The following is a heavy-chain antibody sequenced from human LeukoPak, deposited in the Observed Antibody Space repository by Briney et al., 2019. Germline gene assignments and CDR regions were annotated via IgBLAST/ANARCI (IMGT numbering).Heavy chain of an antibody. Sequence: SGGSLRLSCAASGFTFDDYAMHWVRQAPGKGLEWVSGISWNSGSITYADSVKGRFTISRDNAKNSLYLQVNSLRAEDTAVYYCARAVSVATRYFDYWGQGTLVTVSS. CDR2: ISWNSGSI. D-gene: IGHD5-12*01. CDR3: ARAVSVATRYFDY. V-gene: IGHV3-9*01. J-gene: IGHJ4*02. CDR1: GFTFDDYA.